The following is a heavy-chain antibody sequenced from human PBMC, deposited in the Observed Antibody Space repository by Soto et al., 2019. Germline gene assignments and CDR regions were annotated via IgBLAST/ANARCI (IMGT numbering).Heavy chain of an antibody. J-gene: IGHJ4*02. D-gene: IGHD2-15*01. CDR2: ISSDGNNK. CDR3: AIDRGSAADSYYFDY. CDR1: GFTFSGYP. Sequence: ESVGGVVQPGGSLRLSCAASGFTFSGYPVHWVRQAPGKWLEWVAVISSDGNNKYYADSVQGRFTISRDNAKNTLDRQINSLRAEDTAVDYCAIDRGSAADSYYFDYWGQGTLVIVSS. V-gene: IGHV3-30-3*01.